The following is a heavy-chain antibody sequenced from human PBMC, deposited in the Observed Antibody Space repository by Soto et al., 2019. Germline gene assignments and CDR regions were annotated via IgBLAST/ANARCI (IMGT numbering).Heavy chain of an antibody. CDR3: AREESLSIDY. J-gene: IGHJ4*02. CDR2: INHRGNT. CDR1: GGSFSGYY. Sequence: QVQLQQWGAGLLKPSETLSLTCAVYGGSFSGYYWSWIRQPPGKGLEWIGEINHRGNTNYNPSLKSRATISVDKSKNQFSLKMNSVTAADTAVYYCAREESLSIDYWGQGILVTVSA. V-gene: IGHV4-34*01.